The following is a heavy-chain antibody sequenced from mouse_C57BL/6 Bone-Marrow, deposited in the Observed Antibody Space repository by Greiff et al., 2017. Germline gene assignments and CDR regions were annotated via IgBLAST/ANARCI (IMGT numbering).Heavy chain of an antibody. D-gene: IGHD1-1*01. CDR1: GFTFSSYG. V-gene: IGHV5-6*01. Sequence: VQLKESGGDLVKPGGSLKLSCAASGFTFSSYGMSWVRQTPDKRLEWVATISSGGSYTYYPDSVKGRFTISRDNAKNTLYLRMSSLKSEDTAMYYCARHRSYYAMDYWGQGTSVTVSS. CDR2: ISSGGSYT. J-gene: IGHJ4*01. CDR3: ARHRSYYAMDY.